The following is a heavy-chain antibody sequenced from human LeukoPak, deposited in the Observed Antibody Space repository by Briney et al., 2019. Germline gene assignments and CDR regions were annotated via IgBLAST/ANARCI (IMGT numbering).Heavy chain of an antibody. D-gene: IGHD5-12*01. CDR2: INPNSGGT. CDR1: GYTFTGYY. V-gene: IGHV1-2*02. Sequence: ASVKVSCKASGYTFTGYYMHWVRQAPGQGLEWMGWINPNSGGTNYAQKFQGRVTMTRDTSISTAYMELSRLRSDDTAVYYCARVKLRLRGAGYFGYWGQGTLVTVSS. J-gene: IGHJ4*02. CDR3: ARVKLRLRGAGYFGY.